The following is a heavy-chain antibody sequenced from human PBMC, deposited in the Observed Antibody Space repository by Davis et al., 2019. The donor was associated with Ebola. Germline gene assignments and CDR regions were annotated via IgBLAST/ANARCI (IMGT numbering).Heavy chain of an antibody. CDR2: INPRDSYT. J-gene: IGHJ6*02. CDR1: GYSFAGYW. Sequence: GGSLRLSCKGSGYSFAGYWISWVRQLPGKGLEWVGRINPRDSYTFYSPPFQGHVTISADTSINTAYLQWRSLKASDTAMYYCARGGDYNWNSLTGMDVWGQGTTVTVPS. D-gene: IGHD1-7*01. V-gene: IGHV5-10-1*01. CDR3: ARGGDYNWNSLTGMDV.